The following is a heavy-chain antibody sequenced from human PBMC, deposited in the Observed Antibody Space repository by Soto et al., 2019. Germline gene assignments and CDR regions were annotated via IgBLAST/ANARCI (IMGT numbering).Heavy chain of an antibody. V-gene: IGHV4-4*02. D-gene: IGHD6-19*01. CDR1: SGSVFSSNW. Sequence: QVQLQESGPGLVKPSGTLSLTCAVSSGSVFSSNWWSWVRLPPGKGLEWIGETRNSGGANYNPSLKRRVTITVDRSRNRIFLELSSVPAADTAVYYCASHLVMAGTRGFDHWGLGTLVTVSS. CDR3: ASHLVMAGTRGFDH. CDR2: TRNSGGA. J-gene: IGHJ4*02.